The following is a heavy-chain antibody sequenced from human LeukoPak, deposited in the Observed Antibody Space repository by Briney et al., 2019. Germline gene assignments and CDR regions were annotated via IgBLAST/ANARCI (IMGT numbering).Heavy chain of an antibody. Sequence: PGGSLRLSCAASGFTVTTLAMTWVRQAPGKGLEWVSVIGESDGRTYYADSVKGRFTISRDESKNALYLQMDSLRAEDTAVYYCAKENEMATILWGQGTLVTVSS. CDR3: AKENEMATIL. J-gene: IGHJ4*02. CDR2: IGESDGRT. CDR1: GFTVTTLA. D-gene: IGHD5-24*01. V-gene: IGHV3-23*01.